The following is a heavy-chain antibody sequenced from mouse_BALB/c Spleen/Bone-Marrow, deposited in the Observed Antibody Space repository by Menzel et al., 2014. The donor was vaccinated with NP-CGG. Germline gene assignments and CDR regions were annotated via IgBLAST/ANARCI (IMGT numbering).Heavy chain of an antibody. CDR2: IDPANGNT. V-gene: IGHV14-3*02. CDR3: ARDRLGTYFDY. D-gene: IGHD3-2*02. J-gene: IGHJ2*01. CDR1: GFNIKDTY. Sequence: EVQLQQSGAELVKPGASVKLSCTASGFNIKDTYMHWVKQRPEQGLEWIGRIDPANGNTKYDPKFQGKATITADTSSNTAYLQLSSLTAEDTAVYYCARDRLGTYFDYWGQGTPRTAAS.